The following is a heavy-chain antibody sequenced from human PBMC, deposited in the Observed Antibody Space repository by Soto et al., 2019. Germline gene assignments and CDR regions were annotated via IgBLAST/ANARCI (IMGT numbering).Heavy chain of an antibody. CDR3: ARHKTSWIVVVPAAYFDY. CDR1: GGSISSSSYY. D-gene: IGHD2-2*01. CDR2: IYYSGST. V-gene: IGHV4-39*01. Sequence: SETLSLTCTVSGGSISSSSYYWGWIRQPPGKGLEWIGSIYYSGSTYYNPSLKSRVTISVDTSKNQFSLKLSSVTAADTAVYYCARHKTSWIVVVPAAYFDYWGQGTLVTVSS. J-gene: IGHJ4*02.